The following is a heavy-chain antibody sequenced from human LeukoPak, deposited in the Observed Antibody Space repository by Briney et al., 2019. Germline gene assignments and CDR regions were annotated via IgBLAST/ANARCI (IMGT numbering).Heavy chain of an antibody. D-gene: IGHD1-7*01. V-gene: IGHV3-7*01. CDR3: AKDSAGTTMGLSYYYYNYLDV. CDR1: GFTFSSYW. CDR2: IKQDGSEK. Sequence: GGSLRLSCAASGFTFSSYWMSWVRRAPGKGLEWVANIKQDGSEKYYVDSVKGRFTISRDNAKNSLYLQMNSLRAEDTAVYYCAKDSAGTTMGLSYYYYNYLDVWGKGTTVTVSS. J-gene: IGHJ6*03.